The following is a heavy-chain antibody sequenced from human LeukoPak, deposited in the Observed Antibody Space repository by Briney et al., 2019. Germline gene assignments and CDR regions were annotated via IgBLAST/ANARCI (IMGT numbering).Heavy chain of an antibody. CDR2: ISGTGGAT. Sequence: GGSLRLSCGASGFSFRKYAMSWVRQAPGKGLQWVSQISGTGGATWYAGFARDRFTISRDNSKKTLYLQMSGLRVEDTAMYYCVKGPRDTYGTNWFVSWGQGTLLIVSS. V-gene: IGHV3-23*01. CDR3: VKGPRDTYGTNWFVS. CDR1: GFSFRKYA. J-gene: IGHJ5*01. D-gene: IGHD2-21*01.